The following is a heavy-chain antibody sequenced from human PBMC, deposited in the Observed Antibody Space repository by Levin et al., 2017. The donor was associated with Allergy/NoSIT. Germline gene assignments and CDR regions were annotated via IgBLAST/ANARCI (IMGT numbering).Heavy chain of an antibody. CDR1: GFTFSSYD. J-gene: IGHJ4*02. D-gene: IGHD1-26*01. CDR2: IGTAGDT. CDR3: ARGTWGGSDEYYFDY. V-gene: IGHV3-13*01. Sequence: GESLKISCAASGFTFSSYDMHWVRQATGKGLEWVSAIGTAGDTYYPGSVKGRFTISRENAKNSLYLQMNSLRAGDTAVYHCARGTWGGSDEYYFDYWGQGTLVTVSS.